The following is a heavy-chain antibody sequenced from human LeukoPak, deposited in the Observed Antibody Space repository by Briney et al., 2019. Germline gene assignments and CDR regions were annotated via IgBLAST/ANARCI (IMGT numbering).Heavy chain of an antibody. CDR3: ARGRAAAGIDY. J-gene: IGHJ4*02. CDR1: GGSISSYY. Sequence: SETLSLTCTVSGGSISSYYWSWLRQPPGKGLEWIGYIYYSGSTNYNPSLKSRVTISVDTSKNQFSLKLSSVTAADTAVYYCARGRAAAGIDYWGQGTLVTVSS. CDR2: IYYSGST. D-gene: IGHD6-13*01. V-gene: IGHV4-59*01.